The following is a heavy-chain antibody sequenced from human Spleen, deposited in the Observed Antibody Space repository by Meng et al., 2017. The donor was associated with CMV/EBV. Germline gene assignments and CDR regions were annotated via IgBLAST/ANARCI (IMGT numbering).Heavy chain of an antibody. J-gene: IGHJ3*02. CDR1: GFTFSSYE. Sequence: GESLKISCAASGFTFSSYEMNWVRQAPGKGLEWVSYISSSGSTIYYADSVKGRFTISRDNAKNTVYLQMNSLRAEDTAVYFCARAKRGNACDIWGQGTMVTVSS. V-gene: IGHV3-48*03. CDR2: ISSSGSTI. CDR3: ARAKRGNACDI.